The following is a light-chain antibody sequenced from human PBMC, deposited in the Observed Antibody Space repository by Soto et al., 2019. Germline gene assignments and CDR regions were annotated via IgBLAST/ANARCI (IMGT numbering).Light chain of an antibody. J-gene: IGKJ3*01. CDR1: QGISSA. V-gene: IGKV1-13*02. CDR3: QQFNSYPPIFT. CDR2: DAS. Sequence: AIQLTQSPSSLSASVGDRVTITCRASQGISSALAWYQQKPGQAPKLLIYDASSLESGVPSRFSGSGSGTDFTLTISSLQPEDFATYYCQQFNSYPPIFTFGPGTKVDIK.